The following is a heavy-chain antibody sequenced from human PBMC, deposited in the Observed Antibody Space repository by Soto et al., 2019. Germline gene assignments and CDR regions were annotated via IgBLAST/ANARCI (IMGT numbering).Heavy chain of an antibody. Sequence: QVQLQQWGAGPLRPLDTLSLTCGVSGGSFSGYYWAWIRQSPGKGLEWIGEINDRGSINYNPYLKRRVRISVATSKNHYSLNLRSVTAADTAVYYCARESHDILTGPPWVWYFDLWGRGTLVTVSS. V-gene: IGHV4-34*01. CDR1: GGSFSGYY. D-gene: IGHD3-9*01. J-gene: IGHJ2*01. CDR2: INDRGSI. CDR3: ARESHDILTGPPWVWYFDL.